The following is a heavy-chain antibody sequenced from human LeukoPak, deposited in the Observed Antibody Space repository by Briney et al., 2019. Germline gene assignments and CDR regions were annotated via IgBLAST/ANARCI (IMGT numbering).Heavy chain of an antibody. CDR3: ARDSDHYYYDSSGYSPVAAFDI. CDR1: GGSISSGSYY. Sequence: PPETLSLTCTVSGGSISSGSYYWSWIRQPAGKGLEWIGRIYTSGSTNYNPSLKSRVTISVDTSKNQFSLKLSSVTAADTAVYYCARDSDHYYYDSSGYSPVAAFDIWGQGTMVTVSS. J-gene: IGHJ3*02. D-gene: IGHD3-22*01. CDR2: IYTSGST. V-gene: IGHV4-61*02.